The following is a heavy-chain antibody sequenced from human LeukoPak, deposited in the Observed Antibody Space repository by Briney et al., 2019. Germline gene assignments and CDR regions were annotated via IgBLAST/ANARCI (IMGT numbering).Heavy chain of an antibody. CDR2: IIPIFGTA. J-gene: IGHJ4*02. D-gene: IGHD6-6*01. V-gene: IGHV1-69*13. CDR1: GGTVSSYA. CDR3: ARRAIAARLVITNYFDY. Sequence: SVKVSCKASGGTVSSYAISWVRQAPGQGLEWMGGIIPIFGTANYAQKFQGRVTITADESTSTAYMELSSLRSEDTAVYYCARRAIAARLVITNYFDYWGQGTLVTVSS.